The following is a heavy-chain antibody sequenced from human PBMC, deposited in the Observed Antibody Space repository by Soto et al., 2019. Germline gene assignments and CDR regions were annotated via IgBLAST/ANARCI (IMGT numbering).Heavy chain of an antibody. CDR3: AGRYCSGGSCYLGAFDI. V-gene: IGHV4-34*01. J-gene: IGHJ3*02. D-gene: IGHD2-15*01. Sequence: QVQLQQWGAGLLKPSETLSRTCAVYGGSFSGFYWSWIRQPPGKGLEWIGEINHRGSTGYSPSLKSRGTTTVDPSKNQFALKLSSVTAADTAVYYCAGRYCSGGSCYLGAFDIWGQGTMVTVSS. CDR1: GGSFSGFY. CDR2: INHRGST.